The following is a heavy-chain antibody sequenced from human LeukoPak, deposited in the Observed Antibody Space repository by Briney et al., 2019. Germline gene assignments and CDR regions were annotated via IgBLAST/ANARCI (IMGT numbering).Heavy chain of an antibody. D-gene: IGHD3/OR15-3a*01. V-gene: IGHV3-23*01. CDR1: GFTFSSYA. Sequence: PGGSLRPSCAASGFTFSSYAMSWVRQAPGRGLEWVSGISGSGDNTYYGDSVKGRFTISRDNSKSTMYLQMNSLRVEDTAVYYCVKWTGYGMNWGQGTLVTVSS. CDR3: VKWTGYGMN. J-gene: IGHJ4*02. CDR2: ISGSGDNT.